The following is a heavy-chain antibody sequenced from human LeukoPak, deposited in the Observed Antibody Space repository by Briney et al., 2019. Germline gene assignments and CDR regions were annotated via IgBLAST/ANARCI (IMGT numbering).Heavy chain of an antibody. J-gene: IGHJ4*02. V-gene: IGHV3-7*01. CDR1: GFTFSNYW. Sequence: GGSLRLSCAASGFTFSNYWLTWVRQAPGKGLEWVAYIKQDGSEKYYVDSVKGRFTISRDNAKNSLYLQMNSLRAEDTAVYYCARLNSGTYTFDYWGQGTLVTVSS. CDR3: ARLNSGTYTFDY. D-gene: IGHD1-26*01. CDR2: IKQDGSEK.